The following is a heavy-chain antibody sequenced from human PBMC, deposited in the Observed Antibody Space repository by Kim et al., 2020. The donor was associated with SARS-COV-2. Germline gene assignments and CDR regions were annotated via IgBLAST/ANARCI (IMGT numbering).Heavy chain of an antibody. J-gene: IGHJ4*02. CDR3: AREGSMVMTY. D-gene: IGHD3-22*01. CDR2: INYSGST. CDR1: GGSFSGYY. V-gene: IGHV4-34*01. Sequence: SETLSLTCAVYGGSFSGYYWSWIRQPPGKGLEWIGEINYSGSTNYNPSLKSRVTISLDTSKNQFSLKLTSVTAADTAVYYCAREGSMVMTYWGQGTPVT.